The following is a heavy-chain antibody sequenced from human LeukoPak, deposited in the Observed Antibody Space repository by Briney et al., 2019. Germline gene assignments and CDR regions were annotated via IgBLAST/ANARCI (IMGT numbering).Heavy chain of an antibody. Sequence: PSETLSLTCTVSGYSISSGYYWGWIRQPPGKGLEWIGRIYQSGSTYYTPSLKSRVTISVDTSKNQFSLKLSSVTAADTAVYYCARGGPWDDSSGYSFDYWGQGTLVTVSS. D-gene: IGHD3-22*01. V-gene: IGHV4-38-2*02. CDR2: IYQSGST. CDR3: ARGGPWDDSSGYSFDY. CDR1: GYSISSGYY. J-gene: IGHJ4*02.